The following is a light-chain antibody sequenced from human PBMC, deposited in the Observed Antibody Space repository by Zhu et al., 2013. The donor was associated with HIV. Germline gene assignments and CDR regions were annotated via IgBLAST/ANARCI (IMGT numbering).Light chain of an antibody. CDR1: SSDVGNYNL. J-gene: IGLJ2*01. Sequence: QSALTQPASVSGFPGQSITISCTGTSSDVGNYNLVSWYQQHPGKAPKLIIYEVTKRPSGVSNRFSGSKSGNTASLTISGLQAEDEADYYCSSYTSSSTRVFGGGTKLTVL. CDR3: SSYTSSSTRV. V-gene: IGLV2-14*02. CDR2: EVT.